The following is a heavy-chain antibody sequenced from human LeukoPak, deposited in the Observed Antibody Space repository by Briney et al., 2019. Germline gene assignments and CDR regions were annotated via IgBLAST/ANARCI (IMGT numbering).Heavy chain of an antibody. CDR3: ARDKRAVAALYYFDY. J-gene: IGHJ4*02. Sequence: SGGSLRLSCAASGFTFSSYAMHWVRQAPGKGLEWVAVISYDGSNKYYADSVKGRFTISRDNSKNTLYLQMNSLRAEDTAVYYCARDKRAVAALYYFDYWGQGTLVTVSS. V-gene: IGHV3-30*04. D-gene: IGHD6-19*01. CDR1: GFTFSSYA. CDR2: ISYDGSNK.